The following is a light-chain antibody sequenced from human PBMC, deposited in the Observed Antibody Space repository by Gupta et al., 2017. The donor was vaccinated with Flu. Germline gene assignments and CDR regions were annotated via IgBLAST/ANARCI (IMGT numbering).Light chain of an antibody. Sequence: LGDRVTITCRASQLISRYLNWYQQKPGKAPNLLIRSASSLQSGVPSRFRGSGSGTDFTLTISGLQPEDSATYYCQQSDSRPWTFGQGTKVEVK. J-gene: IGKJ1*01. CDR2: SAS. V-gene: IGKV1-39*01. CDR3: QQSDSRPWT. CDR1: QLISRY.